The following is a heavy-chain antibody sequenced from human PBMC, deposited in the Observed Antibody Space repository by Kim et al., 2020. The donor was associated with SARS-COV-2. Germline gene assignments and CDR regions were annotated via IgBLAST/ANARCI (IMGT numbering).Heavy chain of an antibody. CDR2: GST. CDR3: ARDHGGHFDY. V-gene: IGHV4-31*02. J-gene: IGHJ4*02. Sequence: GSTNDNPSLRSRVTIYVDTSKNQFSLKLSSETAADTAVYYCARDHGGHFDYWGQGTLVTVSS. D-gene: IGHD3-16*01.